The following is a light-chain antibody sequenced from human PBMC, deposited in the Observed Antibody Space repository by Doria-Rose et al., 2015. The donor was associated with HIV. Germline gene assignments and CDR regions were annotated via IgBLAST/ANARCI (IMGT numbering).Light chain of an antibody. Sequence: VLTQPPESLGMPLGERATLNCKSNQSLLYTSKNYLAWYQQKPGQPPKLLIYWSSTRQSGVPARFSGSGSGTDFTLTISSLEAEDVAVYYCQQYYDTPSFGPGTTADIK. V-gene: IGKV4-1*01. CDR1: QSLLYTSKNY. CDR3: QQYYDTPS. J-gene: IGKJ3*01. CDR2: WSS.